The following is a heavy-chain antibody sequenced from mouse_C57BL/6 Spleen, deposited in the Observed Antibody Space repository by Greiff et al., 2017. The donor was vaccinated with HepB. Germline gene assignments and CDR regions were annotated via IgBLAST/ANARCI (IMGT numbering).Heavy chain of an antibody. J-gene: IGHJ2*01. V-gene: IGHV1-50*01. CDR2: IDPSDSYT. D-gene: IGHD2-2*01. CDR3: ARWYMVTTRGYYFDY. Sequence: QVQLQQPGAELVKPGASVKLSCKASGYTFTSYWMQWVKQRPGQGLEWIGEIDPSDSYTNYNQKFKGKATLTVDTSSSTAYMQLSSLTSEDSAVYYCARWYMVTTRGYYFDYWGQGTTLTVSS. CDR1: GYTFTSYW.